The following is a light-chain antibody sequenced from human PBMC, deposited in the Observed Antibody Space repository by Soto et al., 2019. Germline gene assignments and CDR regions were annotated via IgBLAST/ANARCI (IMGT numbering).Light chain of an antibody. CDR3: QQSFSTPT. J-gene: IGKJ5*01. Sequence: IQMTQSPPSLSATVGDRVTITCRASRSISDCLNWYKQKPGEAPELLIYAASTLQSGVPSRFSGSGSGTDFTLTISGLQSEDFATYYCQQSFSTPTFGQGTRLEIK. CDR1: RSISDC. V-gene: IGKV1-39*01. CDR2: AAS.